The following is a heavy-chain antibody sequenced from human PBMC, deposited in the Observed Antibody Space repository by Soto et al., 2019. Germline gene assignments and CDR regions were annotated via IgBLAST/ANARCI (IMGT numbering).Heavy chain of an antibody. CDR1: GYTFTSYY. J-gene: IGHJ6*02. CDR2: INPSGGST. V-gene: IGHV1-46*01. Sequence: ASVKVSCKASGYTFTSYYMHWVRQAPGQGLEWMGIINPSGGSTSYAQKFQGRVTMTRDTSISTAYMELSRLRSDDTAVYYCAILELRNTYYGMDVWGQGTTVTVSS. D-gene: IGHD1-7*01. CDR3: AILELRNTYYGMDV.